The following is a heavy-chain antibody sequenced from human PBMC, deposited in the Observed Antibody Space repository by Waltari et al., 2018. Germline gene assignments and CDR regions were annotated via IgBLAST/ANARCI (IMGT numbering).Heavy chain of an antibody. CDR3: ARGGWLQFPYYFDY. D-gene: IGHD5-12*01. Sequence: QVQLVQSGAEVKKPGSSVKVSCKASGGTFSSYAISWVRQAPGQGLEWMGGIIPIVGTANDEQKCQGRVTITADESTSTAYMELSSLRSEDTAVYYCARGGWLQFPYYFDYWGQGTLVTVSS. J-gene: IGHJ4*02. CDR2: IIPIVGTA. V-gene: IGHV1-69*01. CDR1: GGTFSSYA.